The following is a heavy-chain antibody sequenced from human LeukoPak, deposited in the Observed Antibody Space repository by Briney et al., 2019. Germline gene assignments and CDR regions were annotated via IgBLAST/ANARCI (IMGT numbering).Heavy chain of an antibody. Sequence: PGGSLRLSCAASGFTFSSYSMNWVRQAPGKGLEWVSSISSSSSYIYYADSVKGRFTISRDNAKNSLYLQMNSLRAEDTAVYYCARSTSLWGSYPDYWGQGTLVTVSS. CDR1: GFTFSSYS. D-gene: IGHD1-26*01. CDR2: ISSSSSYI. CDR3: ARSTSLWGSYPDY. J-gene: IGHJ4*02. V-gene: IGHV3-21*01.